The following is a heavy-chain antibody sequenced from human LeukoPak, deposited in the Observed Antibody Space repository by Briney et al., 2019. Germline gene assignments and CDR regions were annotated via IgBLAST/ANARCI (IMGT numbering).Heavy chain of an antibody. J-gene: IGHJ4*02. Sequence: GSLRLSCAASGLTFSTYEMNWVRQAPGKGLEWVSYISSGASTIYYADSVKGRFTISRDNAKNSLYLQMNSLRAEDTAVYYCARLSETDYWGQGTLVTVSS. CDR1: GLTFSTYE. CDR2: ISSGASTI. CDR3: ARLSETDY. D-gene: IGHD1-26*01. V-gene: IGHV3-48*03.